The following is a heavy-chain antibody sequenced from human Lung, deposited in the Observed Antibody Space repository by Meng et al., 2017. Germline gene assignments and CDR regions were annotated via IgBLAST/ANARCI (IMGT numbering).Heavy chain of an antibody. CDR2: IIPIFGTA. V-gene: IGHV1-69*13. D-gene: IGHD3-22*01. CDR1: GDTFSSYA. CDR3: ARHKYYYDSSGYIRGRYYFDY. J-gene: IGHJ4*02. Sequence: SVKVSCKASGDTFSSYAISWVRQAPGQGLEWMGGIIPIFGTANYAQKFQGRVTITADESTSTAYMELSSLRSEDTAVYYCARHKYYYDSSGYIRGRYYFDYWGQGTLVTVSS.